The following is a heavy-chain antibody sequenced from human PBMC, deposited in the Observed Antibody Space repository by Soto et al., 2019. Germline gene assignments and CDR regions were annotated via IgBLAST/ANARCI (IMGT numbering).Heavy chain of an antibody. V-gene: IGHV4-59*01. CDR3: ARGNTSSLLLYYYYYMDV. CDR2: IYYSGST. CDR1: GGSISSYY. Sequence: SETLSLTCTVSGGSISSYYWSWIRQPPGKGLEWIGYIYYSGSTNYNPSLKSRVTISVDTSKNQFSLKLSSVTAAVTAVFYFARGNTSSLLLYYYYYMDVWGKGTTVTVSS. J-gene: IGHJ6*03. D-gene: IGHD2-15*01.